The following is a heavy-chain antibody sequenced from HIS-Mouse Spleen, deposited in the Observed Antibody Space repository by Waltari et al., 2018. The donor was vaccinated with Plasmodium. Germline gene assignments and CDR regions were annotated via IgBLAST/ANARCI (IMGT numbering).Heavy chain of an antibody. CDR2: ISYDGSNK. J-gene: IGHJ5*02. CDR3: AKDGWGKGSGGNWFDP. CDR1: GFTCSSYG. Sequence: QVQLVESGGGVVQPGRSLGLSCAASGFTCSSYGMHWVRQAPGKGLEWVAVISYDGSNKYYADSVKGRFTISRDNSKNTLYLQMNSLRAEDTAVYYCAKDGWGKGSGGNWFDPWGQGILVTVSS. D-gene: IGHD7-27*01. V-gene: IGHV3-30*18.